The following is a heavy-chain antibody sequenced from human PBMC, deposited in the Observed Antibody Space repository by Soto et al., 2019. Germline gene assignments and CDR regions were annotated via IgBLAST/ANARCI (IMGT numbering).Heavy chain of an antibody. Sequence: QVQLVQSGAEVKKPGASVKVSCKASGYTFTSYAMHWVRQAPGQRLEWMGWINAGNGNTKYSQKFQGRVTITRDTSASTAYMELSSLRSEDTAVYYCAGGPLGVRGYYRTGFDYWGQGTLVTVSS. J-gene: IGHJ4*02. CDR2: INAGNGNT. CDR3: AGGPLGVRGYYRTGFDY. CDR1: GYTFTSYA. D-gene: IGHD3-10*01. V-gene: IGHV1-3*01.